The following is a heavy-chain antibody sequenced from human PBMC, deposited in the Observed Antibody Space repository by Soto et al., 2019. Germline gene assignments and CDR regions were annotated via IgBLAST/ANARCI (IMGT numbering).Heavy chain of an antibody. V-gene: IGHV3-11*01. CDR2: ISDSGNSI. D-gene: IGHD3-3*01. J-gene: IGHJ4*02. CDR3: SRDYDFWSGALDY. CDR1: GFTFSDYY. Sequence: QVQLVESGGGSVKPGGSLRLSCAASGFTFSDYYMAWIRQAPGKGLEWVAYISDSGNSIFYANSVKARFTISRDNVKNSLYLQMNSLRAGDTAVYYCSRDYDFWSGALDYWGQGTLVTVFS.